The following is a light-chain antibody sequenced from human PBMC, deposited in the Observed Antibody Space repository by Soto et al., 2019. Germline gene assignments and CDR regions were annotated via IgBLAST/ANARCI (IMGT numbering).Light chain of an antibody. J-gene: IGLJ2*01. V-gene: IGLV2-14*01. CDR1: SNDVGGYNY. Sequence: ALTQPASVSGSPGQSITISCTGTSNDVGGYNYVSWYQQHPDKAPKLIIYKVSDRPSGVSDRFSGSKSGNTASLTISGLQAEDEADYYCSSFIRTGPPVFGGGTKLTVL. CDR3: SSFIRTGPPV. CDR2: KVS.